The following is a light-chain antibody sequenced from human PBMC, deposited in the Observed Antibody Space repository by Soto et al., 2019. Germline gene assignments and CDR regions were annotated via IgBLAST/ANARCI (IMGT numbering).Light chain of an antibody. CDR3: QQSYSTLLIT. V-gene: IGKV1-39*01. Sequence: DLQMTQSPSCLSASVGDRVTISCRASQAINTYLNWYQQKPGKAPKLLIYGTSDLQNGVPSRFSGGGSGTDFTLTISSLQPEDFATYYCQQSYSTLLITFGQGTRLEV. J-gene: IGKJ5*01. CDR1: QAINTY. CDR2: GTS.